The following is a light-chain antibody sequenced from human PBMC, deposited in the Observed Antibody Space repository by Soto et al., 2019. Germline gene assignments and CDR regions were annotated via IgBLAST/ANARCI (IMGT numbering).Light chain of an antibody. CDR2: AAF. CDR1: QNINNC. CDR3: QQSCSPLWGT. J-gene: IGKJ1*01. V-gene: IGKV1-39*01. Sequence: DIQMTQSPSSLSASVGDRVTITCRASQNINNCLNWYQQKPGKAPKLLIYAAFSLQSGVPSRFSGSGSGTDFTLTISSLQPEDFATYYCQQSCSPLWGTCAQGTKVDIK.